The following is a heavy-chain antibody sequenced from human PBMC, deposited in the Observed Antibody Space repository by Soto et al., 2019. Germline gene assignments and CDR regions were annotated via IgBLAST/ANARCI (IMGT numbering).Heavy chain of an antibody. V-gene: IGHV4-39*01. Sequence: PSETLSLTCTVSGGSISSSSYYWGWIRQPPGKGLEWIGSIYYSGSTYYNPSLKSRVTISVDTSKNQFSLKLSSVTAADTAAYYCASPDPFVESVSGWYLGGFDYWGHGTLVTVSS. CDR1: GGSISSSSYY. CDR2: IYYSGST. CDR3: ASPDPFVESVSGWYLGGFDY. J-gene: IGHJ4*01. D-gene: IGHD6-19*01.